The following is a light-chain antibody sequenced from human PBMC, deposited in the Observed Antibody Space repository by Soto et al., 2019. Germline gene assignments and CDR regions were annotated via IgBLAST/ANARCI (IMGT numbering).Light chain of an antibody. Sequence: QSALTQPASVSGSPGQSITISCTGTSSDVGSYNYVSWYQQHPGKAPKLMIYDVNNRPSGVSNRFSGSKSGDTASLTISGLQADDEADYFCSSYTSSSTPVVFGGGTKLTVL. CDR3: SSYTSSSTPVV. CDR1: SSDVGSYNY. V-gene: IGLV2-14*03. J-gene: IGLJ2*01. CDR2: DVN.